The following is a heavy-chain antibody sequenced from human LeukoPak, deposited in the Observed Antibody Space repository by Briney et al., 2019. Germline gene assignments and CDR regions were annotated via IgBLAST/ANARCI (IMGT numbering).Heavy chain of an antibody. V-gene: IGHV1-46*01. CDR3: ARDVGYDILTGYYISYYFDY. CDR1: GYTFTSYY. J-gene: IGHJ4*02. Sequence: ASVKVSCKASGYTFTSYYMHWVRQAPGQGLEWMGIINPSGGSTSYAQKFQGRVTMTRDMSTSTVYMELSSLRSEDTAVYYCARDVGYDILTGYYISYYFDYWGQGTLVTVSS. D-gene: IGHD3-9*01. CDR2: INPSGGST.